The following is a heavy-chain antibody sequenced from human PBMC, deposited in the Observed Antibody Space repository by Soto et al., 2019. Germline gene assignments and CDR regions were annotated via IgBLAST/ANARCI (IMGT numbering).Heavy chain of an antibody. J-gene: IGHJ4*02. Sequence: EDQLVESGGGLVKPGGSLRLSCAASGFSFDTYNMNWVRQAPGKGLEWVSSISSGRHAIFYADSVRGRFTISRDDAKKSLFLTMNSMRAHDTDVYYCAREHLGIAAGELDLWGQGTLLTVSS. CDR3: AREHLGIAAGELDL. D-gene: IGHD6-19*01. V-gene: IGHV3-21*02. CDR2: ISSGRHAI. CDR1: GFSFDTYN.